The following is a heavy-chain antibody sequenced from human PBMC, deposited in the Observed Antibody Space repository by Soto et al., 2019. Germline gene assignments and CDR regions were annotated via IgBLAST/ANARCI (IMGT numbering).Heavy chain of an antibody. CDR1: GFTFSDYY. V-gene: IGHV3-11*01. D-gene: IGHD2-15*01. CDR2: ISSSGSTI. Sequence: QVQLVESGGGLVKPGGSLRLSCAASGFTFSDYYMSWIRQAPGKGMEWVSYISSSGSTIYYADSVKGRFTISRDNAKNSLYLQMNSLRAEDTAVYYCARHRGYCSGGSCFSLYYFDYWGQGTLVTVSS. J-gene: IGHJ4*02. CDR3: ARHRGYCSGGSCFSLYYFDY.